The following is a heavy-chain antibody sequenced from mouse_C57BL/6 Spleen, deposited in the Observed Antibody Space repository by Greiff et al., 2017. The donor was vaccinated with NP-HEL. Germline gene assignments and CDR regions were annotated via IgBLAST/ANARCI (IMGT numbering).Heavy chain of an antibody. CDR3: ARRAYYSNFFDY. V-gene: IGHV5-17*01. J-gene: IGHJ2*01. CDR2: ISSGSSTL. D-gene: IGHD2-5*01. Sequence: EVQLVESGGGLVKPGGSLKLSCAASGFTFSDYGMHWVRQAPEKGLEWVAYISSGSSTLYYADTVKGRFTITRDNAKNTLFLQMTSLRSEDTAMYYCARRAYYSNFFDYWGQGTTLTVSS. CDR1: GFTFSDYG.